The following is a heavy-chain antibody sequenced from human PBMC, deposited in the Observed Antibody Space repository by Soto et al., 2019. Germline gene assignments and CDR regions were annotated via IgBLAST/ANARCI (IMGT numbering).Heavy chain of an antibody. CDR2: IYPGDSDT. Sequence: EVQLVQSGAEVKKPGESLKISCKGSGYSFTSYWIGLVRQMPGKGLEWMGIIYPGDSDTRYSPSFQGQVTNSADKSISTAYLRWSSLKASDIAMYYCARPREAGKYYYVVDVWGQGTTVTVSS. CDR1: GYSFTSYW. CDR3: ARPREAGKYYYVVDV. V-gene: IGHV5-51*01. J-gene: IGHJ6*02. D-gene: IGHD6-19*01.